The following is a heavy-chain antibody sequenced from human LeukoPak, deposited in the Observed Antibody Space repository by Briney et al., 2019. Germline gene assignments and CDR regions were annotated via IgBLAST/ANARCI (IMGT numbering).Heavy chain of an antibody. J-gene: IGHJ4*02. Sequence: GGSLRLSCAASGFTFSSYGMSWVRQAPGKGLEWVSAISGSGGSTYYADSVKGRFTLSRDNAKNSLYLQMNSLRAEDTAVYYCAKDPLAFCSSTNCRFDYWGQGTLVTVSS. D-gene: IGHD2-2*01. CDR2: ISGSGGST. CDR1: GFTFSSYG. CDR3: AKDPLAFCSSTNCRFDY. V-gene: IGHV3-23*01.